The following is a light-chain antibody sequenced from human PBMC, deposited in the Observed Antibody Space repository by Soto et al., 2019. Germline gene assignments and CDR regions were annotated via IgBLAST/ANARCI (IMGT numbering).Light chain of an antibody. CDR1: QSISTY. V-gene: IGKV3-11*01. CDR2: DAS. J-gene: IGKJ4*01. CDR3: HQRSSWPLT. Sequence: EIVFTQPPATLSLSPGERATLSCRASQSISTYLAWYQQKPGQPPRLLIYDASHRATGIPARFGGSGSGTDFTLTISNLEPEDFAVYYCHQRSSWPLTFGGGTKVDIK.